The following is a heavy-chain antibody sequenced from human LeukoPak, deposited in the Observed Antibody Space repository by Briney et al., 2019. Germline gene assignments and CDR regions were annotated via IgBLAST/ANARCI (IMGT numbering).Heavy chain of an antibody. J-gene: IGHJ6*02. CDR1: GFTFSSYG. CDR3: ARDSRTTEVTWRNYYGMDV. CDR2: IWYDGSNI. Sequence: TGGSLRLSGAASGFTFSSYGMHWVRQAPGKGLEWVAVIWYDGSNIYYGDSAKGRFTISRDNSKNTLYLQMNSLRAEDTAVYYCARDSRTTEVTWRNYYGMDVWGQGTTVTVSS. D-gene: IGHD4-23*01. V-gene: IGHV3-33*01.